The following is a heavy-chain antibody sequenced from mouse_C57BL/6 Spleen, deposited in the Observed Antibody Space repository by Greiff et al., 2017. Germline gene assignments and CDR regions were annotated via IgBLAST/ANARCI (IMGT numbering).Heavy chain of an antibody. D-gene: IGHD1-1*01. CDR1: GYSITSGYY. Sequence: EVQLVESGPGLVKPSQSLSLTCSVTGYSITSGYYWNWIRQFPGNKLEWMGYISYDGSNNYNPSLKNRISITRDTSKNQFFLKLNSVTTEDTATYYCARGSSPYWYFDVWGTGTTVTVSS. CDR2: ISYDGSN. J-gene: IGHJ1*03. V-gene: IGHV3-6*01. CDR3: ARGSSPYWYFDV.